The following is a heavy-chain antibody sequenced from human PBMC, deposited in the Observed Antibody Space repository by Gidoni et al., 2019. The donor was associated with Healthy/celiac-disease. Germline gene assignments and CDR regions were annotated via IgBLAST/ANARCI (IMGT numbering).Heavy chain of an antibody. D-gene: IGHD6-13*01. CDR3: ARASRGSWLRGAFDI. Sequence: QVQLQQWGAGLLKPAETLSLTCAVYGGSFSGYYWSWIRQPPGKGLEWIGEINHSGSTNYNPSLKSRVTISVDTSKNQFSLKLSSVTAAATAVYYCARASRGSWLRGAFDIWGQGTMVTVSS. CDR2: INHSGST. V-gene: IGHV4-34*01. J-gene: IGHJ3*02. CDR1: GGSFSGYY.